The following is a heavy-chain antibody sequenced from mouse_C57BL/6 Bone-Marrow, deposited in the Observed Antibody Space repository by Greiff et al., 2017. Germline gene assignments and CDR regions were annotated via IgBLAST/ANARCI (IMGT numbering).Heavy chain of an antibody. CDR2: IYPGDGDT. Sequence: QVQLKESGPELVKPGASVKISCKASGYAFSSSWMNWVKQRPGKGLEWIGRIYPGDGDTNYNGKFKGKATLTADKSSSTAYMQLSSLTSGDSAVYFCARRVAHCVCSYGGQGTLVTVSA. J-gene: IGHJ3*01. D-gene: IGHD1-3*01. CDR3: ARRVAHCVCSY. CDR1: GYAFSSSW. V-gene: IGHV1-82*01.